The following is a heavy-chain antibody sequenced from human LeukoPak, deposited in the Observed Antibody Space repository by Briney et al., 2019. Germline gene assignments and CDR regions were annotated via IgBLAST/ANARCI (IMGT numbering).Heavy chain of an antibody. Sequence: GASVKVSCKASGYTFTDYHIHWVRQAPGQGLEWMGWFNPNSGGTNYAEKFHGRLTTTRDTSIGTAFMELSGLRSDDTAVYYCTRFRHVAVAGTPHFDYWGQGALVTVSS. D-gene: IGHD6-19*01. CDR1: GYTFTDYH. CDR2: FNPNSGGT. J-gene: IGHJ4*02. V-gene: IGHV1-2*02. CDR3: TRFRHVAVAGTPHFDY.